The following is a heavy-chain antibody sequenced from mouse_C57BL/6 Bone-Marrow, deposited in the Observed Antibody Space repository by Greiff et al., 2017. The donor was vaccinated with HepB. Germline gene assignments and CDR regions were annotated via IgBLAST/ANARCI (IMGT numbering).Heavy chain of an antibody. J-gene: IGHJ4*01. CDR2: ISSGGSYT. Sequence: DVQLVESGGDLVKPGGSLKLSCAASGFTFSSYGMSWVRQTPDKRLEWVATISSGGSYTYYPDSVKGRFTISRDNAKNTLYLQMSSLKSEDTAMYYCARLYSPMDYWGQGTSVTVSS. V-gene: IGHV5-6*01. CDR3: ARLYSPMDY. CDR1: GFTFSSYG.